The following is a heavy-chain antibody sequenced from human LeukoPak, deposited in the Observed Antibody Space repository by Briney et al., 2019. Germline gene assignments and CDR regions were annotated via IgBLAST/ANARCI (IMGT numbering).Heavy chain of an antibody. D-gene: IGHD7-27*01. Sequence: SETLSLTCTVSGGSISSYYWSWIRQPPGKGLEWIGYIYYSGSTNYNPSLKSRVTISVDTSKNQFSLKLSSVTAADTALYYCARHWGFAFDIWGQGTMVTVSS. CDR2: IYYSGST. CDR1: GGSISSYY. CDR3: ARHWGFAFDI. J-gene: IGHJ3*02. V-gene: IGHV4-59*12.